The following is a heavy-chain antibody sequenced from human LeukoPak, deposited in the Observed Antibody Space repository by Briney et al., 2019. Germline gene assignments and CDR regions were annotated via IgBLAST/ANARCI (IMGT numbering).Heavy chain of an antibody. V-gene: IGHV1-2*02. CDR2: IIPIFGTA. J-gene: IGHJ4*02. CDR1: GYTFTSYY. CDR3: ARDPTCGDLSVY. Sequence: ASVKVSCKASGYTFTSYYMHWVRQAPGQGLEWMGGIIPIFGTANYAQKFQGRVTMTRDTSISTAYMELSRLRSDDTAVYYCARDPTCGDLSVYWGQGTLVTVSS. D-gene: IGHD7-27*01.